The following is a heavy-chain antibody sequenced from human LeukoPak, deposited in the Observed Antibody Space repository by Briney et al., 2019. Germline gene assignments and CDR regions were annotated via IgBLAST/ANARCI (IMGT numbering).Heavy chain of an antibody. CDR3: AKDPNERVYYYDSKFRDY. CDR1: GFTFSSYA. J-gene: IGHJ4*02. Sequence: GGSLRLSCAASGFTFSSYAMSWVRQAPGKGLEWVSAISGSGGSTYYADSVKGRFTISRDNSKNTLYLQMNSLRAEDTAVYYCAKDPNERVYYYDSKFRDYWGQGTLVTVSS. V-gene: IGHV3-23*01. D-gene: IGHD3-22*01. CDR2: ISGSGGST.